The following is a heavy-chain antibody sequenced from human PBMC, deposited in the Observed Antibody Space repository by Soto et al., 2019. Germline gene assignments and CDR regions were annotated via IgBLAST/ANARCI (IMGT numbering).Heavy chain of an antibody. V-gene: IGHV3-48*01. Sequence: EVHLVESGGGLIQPGGSLRLSCEASGFSFSDSGMHWVRRAPGKRLEWISYISSSSRTIYYAASVEGRFTISRDNVRNSVHLQMNSLRGEDTGVYYFARTRMEWALYFDNWGLGTLVTVSS. CDR3: ARTRMEWALYFDN. J-gene: IGHJ4*02. D-gene: IGHD3-3*01. CDR1: GFSFSDSG. CDR2: ISSSSRTI.